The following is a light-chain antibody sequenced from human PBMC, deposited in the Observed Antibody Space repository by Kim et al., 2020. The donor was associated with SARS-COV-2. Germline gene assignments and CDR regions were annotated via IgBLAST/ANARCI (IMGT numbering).Light chain of an antibody. J-gene: IGLJ1*01. Sequence: SYELTQSPSVSVSPGQTASITCSGDKLGDKYACWYQQKPGQSPVLVIYQDSKRPSGIPERFSGSNSGNTATLTISGTQAMDEADYYCQAWDSSTAPYVFG. CDR3: QAWDSSTAPYV. V-gene: IGLV3-1*01. CDR2: QDS. CDR1: KLGDKY.